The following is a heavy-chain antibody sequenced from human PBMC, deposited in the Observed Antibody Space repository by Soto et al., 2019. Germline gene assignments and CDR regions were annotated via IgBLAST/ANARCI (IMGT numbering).Heavy chain of an antibody. J-gene: IGHJ4*02. D-gene: IGHD3-9*01. Sequence: GGSLRLSCAASGFTFSSYGMHWVRQAPGKGLEWVAVISYDGSNKYYADSVKGRFTISRDNSKNTLYLQMNSLRAEDTAVYYCAKAWDSGYFAWLAGHLGXWGQGTLVPVSS. CDR1: GFTFSSYG. CDR2: ISYDGSNK. CDR3: AKAWDSGYFAWLAGHLGX. V-gene: IGHV3-30*18.